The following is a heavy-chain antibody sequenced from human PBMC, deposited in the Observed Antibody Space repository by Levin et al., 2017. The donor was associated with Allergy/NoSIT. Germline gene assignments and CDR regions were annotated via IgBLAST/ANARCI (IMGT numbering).Heavy chain of an antibody. D-gene: IGHD2-15*01. CDR3: ASDWWRTVDN. CDR1: GFIFRDTW. CDR2: INADGGDT. J-gene: IGHJ4*02. V-gene: IGHV3-74*01. Sequence: GESLKIFCTASGFIFRDTWFHWVRQAPGKGLVWVSRINADGGDTIYADSVKGRFTISRDNAENTVYLQMNSLRVDDTAVYYCASDWWRTVDNWGQGTLVTVSS.